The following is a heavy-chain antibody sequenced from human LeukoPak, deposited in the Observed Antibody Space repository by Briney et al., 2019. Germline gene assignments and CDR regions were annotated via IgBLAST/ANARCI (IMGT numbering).Heavy chain of an antibody. Sequence: PGGSLRLSCAASGFTFSSYEMNWVRQAPGKGLEWVSYISSSGSTIYYADSVKGRFTISRDNAKNSLYLQMNSLRAEDTAVYYCAREWLSDAFDIWGQGTMVTVSS. J-gene: IGHJ3*02. CDR2: ISSSGSTI. V-gene: IGHV3-48*03. D-gene: IGHD3-22*01. CDR3: AREWLSDAFDI. CDR1: GFTFSSYE.